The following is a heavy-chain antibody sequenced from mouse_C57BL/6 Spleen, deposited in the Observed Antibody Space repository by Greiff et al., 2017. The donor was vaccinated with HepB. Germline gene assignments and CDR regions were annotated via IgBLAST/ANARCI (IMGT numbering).Heavy chain of an antibody. V-gene: IGHV1-69*01. CDR2: IDPSDSYT. Sequence: QVQLKQPGAELVMPGASVKLSCKASGYTFTSYWMHWVKQRPGQGLEWIGEIDPSDSYTNYNQKFKGKSTLTVDKSSSTAYMQLSSLTSEDSAVYYCARGAYYSNYGLFAYWGQGTLVTVSA. CDR1: GYTFTSYW. J-gene: IGHJ3*01. D-gene: IGHD2-5*01. CDR3: ARGAYYSNYGLFAY.